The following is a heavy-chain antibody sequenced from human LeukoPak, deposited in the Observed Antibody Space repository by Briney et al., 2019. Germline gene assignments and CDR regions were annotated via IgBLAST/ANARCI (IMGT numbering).Heavy chain of an antibody. J-gene: IGHJ4*02. Sequence: PGGSLRLSCAVSGFSLSDNYMNWVRQAPGEGLGWVSVIYDDGTTYYADSVRGRFTISRDNSKNTLYVQMNSLRAEDTAVYYCAKGHYGNTPQWGQGSLVTVSS. CDR1: GFSLSDNY. CDR3: AKGHYGNTPQ. V-gene: IGHV3-66*01. D-gene: IGHD1/OR15-1a*01. CDR2: IYDDGTT.